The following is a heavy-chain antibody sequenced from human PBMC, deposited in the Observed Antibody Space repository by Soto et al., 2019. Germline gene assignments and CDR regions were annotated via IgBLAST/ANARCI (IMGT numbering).Heavy chain of an antibody. D-gene: IGHD3-10*01. Sequence: GGSLRLSCAASGFTFSNAWMSWVRQSPGKGLEWVGRIKSKTDGGTTDYAAPVKGRFTISRDDSKNTLYLQMNSLKTEDTAVYYCTTVEGTLMVRGVLYYYYGMDVRGQGTTVTVSS. CDR2: IKSKTDGGTT. CDR3: TTVEGTLMVRGVLYYYYGMDV. CDR1: GFTFSNAW. J-gene: IGHJ6*02. V-gene: IGHV3-15*01.